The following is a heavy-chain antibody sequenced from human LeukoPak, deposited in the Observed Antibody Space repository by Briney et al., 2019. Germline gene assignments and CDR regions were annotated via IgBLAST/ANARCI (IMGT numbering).Heavy chain of an antibody. CDR1: GFTFSSYS. CDR3: ARGHLDYDILTGYSY. Sequence: GGSLRLSCAASGFTFSSYSMNWVRQAPGKGLEWVSSISSSSSYIYYADSVKGRFTISRDNAKNSLYLQMNSLRAEDTAVYYCARGHLDYDILTGYSYWGQGTLVTISS. CDR2: ISSSSSYI. J-gene: IGHJ4*02. D-gene: IGHD3-9*01. V-gene: IGHV3-21*01.